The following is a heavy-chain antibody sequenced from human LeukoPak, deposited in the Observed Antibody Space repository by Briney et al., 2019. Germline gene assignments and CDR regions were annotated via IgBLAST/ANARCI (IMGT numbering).Heavy chain of an antibody. V-gene: IGHV4-4*07. Sequence: SETLSLTCTVSGGSISSYYWSWIRQPAGKGLEWIGRIYTSGSTNYNPSLKSRVTVSVDTSKNQFSLKLSSVTAADTAVYYCARDWVRWDAFDIWGQGTMVTVSS. J-gene: IGHJ3*02. D-gene: IGHD4-23*01. CDR1: GGSISSYY. CDR3: ARDWVRWDAFDI. CDR2: IYTSGST.